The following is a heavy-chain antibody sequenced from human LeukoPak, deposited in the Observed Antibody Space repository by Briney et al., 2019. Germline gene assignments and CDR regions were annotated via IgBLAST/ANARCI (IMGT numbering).Heavy chain of an antibody. D-gene: IGHD1-26*01. CDR2: INPSGGST. J-gene: IGHJ6*03. V-gene: IGHV1-46*01. CDR3: ARGSGVSYYYSMNV. CDR1: GFTFSSYG. Sequence: GRSLRLSCAASGFTFSSYGMHWVRQAPGQGLEWMGIINPSGGSTSYAQKFQGRVTMTRDTSTSTVYMELSSLRSEDTAVYYCARGSGVSYYYSMNVWGKGTTVTVSS.